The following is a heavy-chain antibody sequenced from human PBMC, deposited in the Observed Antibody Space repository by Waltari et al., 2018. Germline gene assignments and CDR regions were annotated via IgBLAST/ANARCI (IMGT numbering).Heavy chain of an antibody. CDR3: ARDRGKNIAAADY. Sequence: QVQLVQSGAEVKKPGASVKVSCKASGYTFTGYYMHWVRQAPGQGLEWMGRINPNSGGTNYAQKFQGRVTMTRDTSISTAYMELSRLGSDDTAVYYCARDRGKNIAAADYWGQGTLVTVSS. D-gene: IGHD6-13*01. V-gene: IGHV1-2*06. CDR1: GYTFTGYY. J-gene: IGHJ4*02. CDR2: INPNSGGT.